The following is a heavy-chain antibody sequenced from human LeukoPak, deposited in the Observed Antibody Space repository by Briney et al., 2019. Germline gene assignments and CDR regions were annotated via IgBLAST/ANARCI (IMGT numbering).Heavy chain of an antibody. CDR1: GGSISSSSYY. Sequence: PSETLSLTCTVSGGSISSSSYYWGWIRQPPGKGLEWIGSIYYSGSTYYNPSLKSRVTISVDTSKNQFSLKLSSVTAADTAVYYCARGAHHYDSSGYRFGPWGQGTLVTVSS. D-gene: IGHD3-22*01. V-gene: IGHV4-39*07. CDR3: ARGAHHYDSSGYRFGP. J-gene: IGHJ5*02. CDR2: IYYSGST.